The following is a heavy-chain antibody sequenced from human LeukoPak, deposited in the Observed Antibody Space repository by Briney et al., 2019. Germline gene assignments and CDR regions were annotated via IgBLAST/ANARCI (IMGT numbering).Heavy chain of an antibody. CDR3: ARDGANTFGGVIVTQNFDY. J-gene: IGHJ4*02. Sequence: VASVKVSCKASGYTFTSYAMNWVRQAPGQGLEWMGWINTNTGNPMYAQGFTGRFVFSLDTSVNTAYLQISSLKAEDTAVYYCARDGANTFGGVIVTQNFDYWGRGTLVTVSS. V-gene: IGHV7-4-1*02. D-gene: IGHD3-16*02. CDR2: INTNTGNP. CDR1: GYTFTSYA.